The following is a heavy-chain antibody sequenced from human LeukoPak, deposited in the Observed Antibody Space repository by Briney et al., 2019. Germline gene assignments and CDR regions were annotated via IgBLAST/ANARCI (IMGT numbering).Heavy chain of an antibody. CDR2: VSGSGSST. J-gene: IGHJ4*02. CDR3: ARDRSSGWYLFDY. V-gene: IGHV3-23*01. Sequence: GGSLRLSCADSGFTFSSYAMSWVRQAPGKGLEWVSVVSGSGSSTYYADSVKGRFTISRDNAKNSLYLQMNSLRAEDTAVYYCARDRSSGWYLFDYWGQGTLVTVSS. CDR1: GFTFSSYA. D-gene: IGHD6-19*01.